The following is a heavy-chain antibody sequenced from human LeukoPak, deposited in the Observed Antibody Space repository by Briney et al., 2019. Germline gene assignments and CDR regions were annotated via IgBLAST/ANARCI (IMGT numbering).Heavy chain of an antibody. V-gene: IGHV1-46*01. D-gene: IGHD3-22*01. Sequence: ASVKVSCKASGYTFTSYYMHWVRQAPGQGLEWMGIINPSGGSTSYARKFQGRVTMTRDTSTSTVYMELSSLRSEDTAVYYCARGDYYDSSGYLSLDYWGQGTLVTVSS. J-gene: IGHJ4*02. CDR1: GYTFTSYY. CDR2: INPSGGST. CDR3: ARGDYYDSSGYLSLDY.